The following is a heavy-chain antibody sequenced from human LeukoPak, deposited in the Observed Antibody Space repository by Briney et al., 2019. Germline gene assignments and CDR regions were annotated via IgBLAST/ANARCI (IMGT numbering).Heavy chain of an antibody. CDR1: GYTFTSYD. D-gene: IGHD3-10*01. Sequence: GASVKVSCKASGYTFTSYDINWVRQATGQGLEWMGWMNPNSGNAGYSQKFQDRVTMTRNTSISTAYMELSSLRSEDTAVYYCARGRDYYGSGSHSGAFDIWGQGTMVTVSS. J-gene: IGHJ3*02. V-gene: IGHV1-8*01. CDR3: ARGRDYYGSGSHSGAFDI. CDR2: MNPNSGNA.